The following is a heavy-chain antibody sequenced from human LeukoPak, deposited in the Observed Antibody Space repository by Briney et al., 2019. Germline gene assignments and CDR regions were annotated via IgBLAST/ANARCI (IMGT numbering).Heavy chain of an antibody. Sequence: SETLSLTCTVSGDSISNINYYWGWIRQPPGKGLEWIALINYSGRTFNNPSLKSRVAISIDTSNNQFSLKLTSVTAADTAVYYCARRREGVSWFDPWGQGTLVTVSS. CDR2: INYSGRT. CDR3: ARRREGVSWFDP. D-gene: IGHD1-26*01. V-gene: IGHV4-39*01. CDR1: GDSISNINYY. J-gene: IGHJ5*02.